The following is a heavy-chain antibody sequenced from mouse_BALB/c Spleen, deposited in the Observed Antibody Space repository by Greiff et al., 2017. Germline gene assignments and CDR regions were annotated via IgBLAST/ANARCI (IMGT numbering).Heavy chain of an antibody. Sequence: QVQLKQSGAELMKPGASVKISCKATGYTFSSYWIEWVKQRPGHGLEWIGEILPGSGSTNYNEKFKGKATFTADTSSNTAYMQLSSLTSEDSAVYYSARSSYGYDGAWFAYWGQGTLVTVSA. J-gene: IGHJ3*01. CDR2: ILPGSGST. CDR1: GYTFSSYW. CDR3: ARSSYGYDGAWFAY. D-gene: IGHD2-2*01. V-gene: IGHV1-9*01.